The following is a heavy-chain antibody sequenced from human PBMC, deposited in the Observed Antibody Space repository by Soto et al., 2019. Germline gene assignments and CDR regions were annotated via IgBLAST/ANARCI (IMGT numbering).Heavy chain of an antibody. CDR2: IWYDGSNK. D-gene: IGHD3-22*01. J-gene: IGHJ3*02. Sequence: GGSLRLSCAASGFTFSSYDMRWVRQAPGKGLEWVAVIWYDGSNKYYADSVKGRFTISRDNSKNTLYLQMNSLRAEDTAVYYCARGNSYYDSSGYYFGAFDIWGQGTMVTVSS. CDR1: GFTFSSYD. CDR3: ARGNSYYDSSGYYFGAFDI. V-gene: IGHV3-33*01.